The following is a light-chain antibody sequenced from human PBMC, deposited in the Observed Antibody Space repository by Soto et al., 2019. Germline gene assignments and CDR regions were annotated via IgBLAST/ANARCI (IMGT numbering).Light chain of an antibody. Sequence: IQMTQSPSTLSAAVGDRVTITCRASQSINSWLAWYQQKPGKAPKLLIYKASSLESGVPLRFSGSGSGTDFTLTISSLQPDDFGIYYCKQHNPSPRTFGGGTKVEIK. J-gene: IGKJ4*01. CDR2: KAS. CDR1: QSINSW. CDR3: KQHNPSPRT. V-gene: IGKV1-5*03.